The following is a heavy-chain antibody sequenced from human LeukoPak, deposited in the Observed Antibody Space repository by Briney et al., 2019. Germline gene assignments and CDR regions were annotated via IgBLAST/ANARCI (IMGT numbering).Heavy chain of an antibody. CDR1: GGSISSSNW. Sequence: PSETLSLTCAVSGGSISSSNWRSWGRQPPRKGQEWIGENYHSGSTNYNPTLQSRVTISVDKSKNQFSLKLTPVTAADTAVYYCARGDGNYYDSSGRGFAPWGQGTLVTVSS. J-gene: IGHJ5*02. CDR2: NYHSGST. CDR3: ARGDGNYYDSSGRGFAP. D-gene: IGHD3-22*01. V-gene: IGHV4-4*02.